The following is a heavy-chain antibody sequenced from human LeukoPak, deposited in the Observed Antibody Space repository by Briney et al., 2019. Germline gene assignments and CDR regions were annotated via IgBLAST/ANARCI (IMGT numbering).Heavy chain of an antibody. D-gene: IGHD3-22*01. V-gene: IGHV4-4*07. CDR3: ARDGYYYDSSGYSLFDY. J-gene: IGHJ4*02. Sequence: SETLSLTCTVSGGSLSSYYWSWIRQPAGKGLEWIGRIYTSGSTNYNPSLKSRVTMSVDTSKNQFSLKLSSVTAADTAVYYCARDGYYYDSSGYSLFDYWGQGTLVTVSS. CDR1: GGSLSSYY. CDR2: IYTSGST.